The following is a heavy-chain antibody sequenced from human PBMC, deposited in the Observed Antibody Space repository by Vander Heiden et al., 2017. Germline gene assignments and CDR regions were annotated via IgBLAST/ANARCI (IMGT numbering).Heavy chain of an antibody. D-gene: IGHD6-19*01. V-gene: IGHV3-11*06. CDR3: ARGNGISVA. J-gene: IGHJ5*02. Sequence: QVQLMQSGGGLVKPGGSLILSCAASGFIFSDYYMSWIRQAPGKGLEWVSYISSDSSDTNYAGSVKGRFTISRDNAENSLYLQMNSLSAEDTAVYYCARGNGISVAWGQGTLVTVSS. CDR2: ISSDSSDT. CDR1: GFIFSDYY.